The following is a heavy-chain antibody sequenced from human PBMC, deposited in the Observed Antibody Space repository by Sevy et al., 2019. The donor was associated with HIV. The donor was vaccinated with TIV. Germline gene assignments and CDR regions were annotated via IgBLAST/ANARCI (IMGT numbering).Heavy chain of an antibody. D-gene: IGHD3-22*01. J-gene: IGHJ4*02. CDR1: GFTFNTYA. V-gene: IGHV3-23*01. Sequence: GGSLRLSCAASGFTFNTYAMSWVRQAPGKGLEWVSGISGSAYSTYYADSGKGRFTISRDNSKNTLSLQMNSLRAEDTAVYYCAKESPGYNYDSSGSLDYWGQGTLVTVSS. CDR2: ISGSAYST. CDR3: AKESPGYNYDSSGSLDY.